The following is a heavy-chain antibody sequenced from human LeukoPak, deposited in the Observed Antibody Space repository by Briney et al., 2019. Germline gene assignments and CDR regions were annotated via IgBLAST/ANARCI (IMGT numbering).Heavy chain of an antibody. CDR2: IYTSGST. D-gene: IGHD1-20*01. J-gene: IGHJ4*02. V-gene: IGHV4-61*02. Sequence: SETLSLTCTVSGGSISSGSYYWSWIRQPAGKGLEWIGRIYTSGSTNYNPSLKSRVTISVDTSKNQFSLKLSSVIAADTAVYYCARDSGITGTPDYWGQGTLVTVSS. CDR1: GGSISSGSYY. CDR3: ARDSGITGTPDY.